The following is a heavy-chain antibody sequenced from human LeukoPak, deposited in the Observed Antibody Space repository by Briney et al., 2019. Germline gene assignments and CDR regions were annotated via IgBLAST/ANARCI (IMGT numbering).Heavy chain of an antibody. CDR3: ARPLSGSSSWHGDAFDI. J-gene: IGHJ3*02. CDR2: IYYSGST. D-gene: IGHD6-13*01. CDR1: GGSISSYY. V-gene: IGHV4-39*01. Sequence: PSETLSLTCTVSGGSISSYYWGWIRQPPGKGLEWIGSIYYSGSTYYNASLKSRVTISADTSKNQFSLKLSSVTAADTAVYYCARPLSGSSSWHGDAFDIWGQGTMVTVSS.